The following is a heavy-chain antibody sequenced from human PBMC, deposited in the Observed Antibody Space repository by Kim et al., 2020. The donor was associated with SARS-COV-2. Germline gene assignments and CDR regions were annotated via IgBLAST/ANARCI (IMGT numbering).Heavy chain of an antibody. CDR1: GFTFPDYA. Sequence: GGSLRLSCAASGFTFPDYAMHWVRQAPGKALEWVSLIWYDGTNENYGDAVKGRFTISRDNSKNTLYLQMNSLTAEDTAIYYCARGLSYYELLSVLYWGHGTLVTVSS. CDR2: IWYDGTNE. V-gene: IGHV3-33*01. CDR3: ARGLSYYELLSVLY. D-gene: IGHD3-3*01. J-gene: IGHJ4*01.